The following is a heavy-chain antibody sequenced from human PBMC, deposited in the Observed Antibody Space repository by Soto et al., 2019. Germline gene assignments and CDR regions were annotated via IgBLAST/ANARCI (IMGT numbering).Heavy chain of an antibody. V-gene: IGHV4-59*08. CDR3: ARLQYNFDY. Sequence: PSETLSRTCTVSGGSISSYYWSWIRQPPGKGLEWIGYIYYSGSTNYNPSLKSRVTISVDTSKNQFSLKLSSVTAADTAVYYCARLQYNFDYWGQGTLVTVSS. CDR1: GGSISSYY. CDR2: IYYSGST. J-gene: IGHJ4*02. D-gene: IGHD1-1*01.